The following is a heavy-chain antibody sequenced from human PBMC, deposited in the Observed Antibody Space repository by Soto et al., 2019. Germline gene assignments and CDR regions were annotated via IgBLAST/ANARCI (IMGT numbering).Heavy chain of an antibody. D-gene: IGHD4-17*01. CDR2: ISGSGGST. J-gene: IGHJ4*02. Sequence: EVQLLESGGGLVQPGGSLRLSCAASGFTFSSYAMSWVRQAPGKGLEWVSAISGSGGSTYYADSVKGRFTISRDNSKNALYLQMNSLRAEDTAVYYCAKDLRYGDYVDVDYWGQGTLVTVSS. CDR1: GFTFSSYA. CDR3: AKDLRYGDYVDVDY. V-gene: IGHV3-23*01.